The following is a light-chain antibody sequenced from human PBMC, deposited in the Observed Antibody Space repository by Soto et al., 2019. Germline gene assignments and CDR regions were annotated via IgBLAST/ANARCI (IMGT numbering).Light chain of an antibody. CDR3: QQRRSWPRA. V-gene: IGKV3-11*01. Sequence: QSPATLSLSPGERATLSCRASQSVSSYLAWYQQKPGQAPRLLIYDASNRATGIPARFSGSGSGTDFTLTISSLEPEDFAVYYCQQRRSWPRAFGQGTKVEFK. CDR2: DAS. CDR1: QSVSSY. J-gene: IGKJ1*01.